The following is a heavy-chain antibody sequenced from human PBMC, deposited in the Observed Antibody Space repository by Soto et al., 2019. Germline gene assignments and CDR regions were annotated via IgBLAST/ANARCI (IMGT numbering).Heavy chain of an antibody. CDR1: GDSVSSDKW. D-gene: IGHD5-18*01. Sequence: QVQLQESGPGLVEPSGTLSLTCSVSGDSVSSDKWWSWVRQAPGEGLEWIGEIYHTGGTNYNPSVKSRVTMSVDTSKNQFSLRLTSVTAADTAVYYCTSNGYFCIDYWGQGTLVTVSS. J-gene: IGHJ4*02. CDR2: IYHTGGT. V-gene: IGHV4-4*02. CDR3: TSNGYFCIDY.